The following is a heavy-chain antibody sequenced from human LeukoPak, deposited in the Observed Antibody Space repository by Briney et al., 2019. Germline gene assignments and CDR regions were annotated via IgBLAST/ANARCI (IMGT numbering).Heavy chain of an antibody. J-gene: IGHJ3*02. CDR1: GFTFSSYS. CDR2: ISYDGSNK. Sequence: GGSLRLSCAASGFTFSSYSMNWVRQAPGKGLEWVAVISYDGSNKYYADSVKGRFTISRDNSKNTLYLQMNSLRAEDTAVYYCAKVIGYSYAWDAFDIWGQGTMVTVSS. CDR3: AKVIGYSYAWDAFDI. D-gene: IGHD5-18*01. V-gene: IGHV3-30*18.